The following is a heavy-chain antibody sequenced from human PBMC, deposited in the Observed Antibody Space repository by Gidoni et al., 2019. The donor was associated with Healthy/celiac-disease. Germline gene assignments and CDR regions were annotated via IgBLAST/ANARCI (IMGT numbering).Heavy chain of an antibody. D-gene: IGHD4-17*01. CDR1: GGSFSGYY. Sequence: QVQLQQWGAGLLKPSETLSLTCAVYGGSFSGYYWSWIRQPPGKGLEWIGEINHSGSTNYNPSLKSRVTISVDTSKNQFSLKLSSVTAADTAVYYCARGTRGLLPFDYWGQGTLVTVSS. V-gene: IGHV4-34*01. CDR3: ARGTRGLLPFDY. CDR2: INHSGST. J-gene: IGHJ4*02.